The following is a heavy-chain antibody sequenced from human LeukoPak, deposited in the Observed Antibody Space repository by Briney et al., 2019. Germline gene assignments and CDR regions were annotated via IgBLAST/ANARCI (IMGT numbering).Heavy chain of an antibody. Sequence: PGGSLRLSCSASGFTFSRYLMHWVRQAPGKGLEYVSAISTNGGSTYYADSVKGRFTISRDNSKNTLYLQMSSLRTEDTAVYYCVKDANYYDSSAYYDYWGQGTLVTVSS. CDR2: ISTNGGST. CDR3: VKDANYYDSSAYYDY. J-gene: IGHJ4*02. D-gene: IGHD3-22*01. V-gene: IGHV3-64D*06. CDR1: GFTFSRYL.